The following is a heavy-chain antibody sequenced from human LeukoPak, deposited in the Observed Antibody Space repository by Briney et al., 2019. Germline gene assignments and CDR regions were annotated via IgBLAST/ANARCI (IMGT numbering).Heavy chain of an antibody. J-gene: IGHJ4*02. CDR3: ARLSPEYSSGWYGPFDY. CDR2: IYPGDSDT. V-gene: IGHV5-51*01. CDR1: GYGFTSYW. D-gene: IGHD6-19*01. Sequence: GESLKISRKGSGYGFTSYWIGWVRQMPGKGLEWMGIIYPGDSDTRYSPSFQGQVTISADKSISTAYLQWSSLKASDTAMYYCARLSPEYSSGWYGPFDYWGQGTLVTVSS.